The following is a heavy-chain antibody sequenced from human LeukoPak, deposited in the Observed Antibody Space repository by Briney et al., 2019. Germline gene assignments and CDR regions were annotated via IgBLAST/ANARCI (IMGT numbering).Heavy chain of an antibody. Sequence: GGSLRLSCAASGFTSSIYWRHWVRQGPGKGLVWVSRINTDGSSTTYADSVKGRFTNSRDNAKNTLYLQMNSLSAEDTAVYYCARGYSSSYRIDYWGQGTLDTVSS. D-gene: IGHD6-6*01. CDR2: INTDGSST. CDR1: GFTSSIYW. J-gene: IGHJ4*02. V-gene: IGHV3-74*01. CDR3: ARGYSSSYRIDY.